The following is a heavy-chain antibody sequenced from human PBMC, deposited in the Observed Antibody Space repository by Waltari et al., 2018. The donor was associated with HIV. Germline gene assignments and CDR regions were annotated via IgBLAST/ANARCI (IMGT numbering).Heavy chain of an antibody. D-gene: IGHD6-13*01. V-gene: IGHV3-74*01. Sequence: EVQLVESGGGLVQHGGYLRLSCAASGFTSSNYWLTWVRQAPGKGLVWVSRINSDGSSTNYAGSVKGRFTVSRDNAKNTLYLQMNSLRAEDTAVYYCARDLYSRNGDDYWGQGTLVTVSS. CDR3: ARDLYSRNGDDY. CDR1: GFTSSNYW. CDR2: INSDGSST. J-gene: IGHJ4*02.